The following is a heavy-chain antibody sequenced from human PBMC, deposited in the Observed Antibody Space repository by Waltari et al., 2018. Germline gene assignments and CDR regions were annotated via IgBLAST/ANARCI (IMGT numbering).Heavy chain of an antibody. V-gene: IGHV1-2*06. Sequence: QVQLVQSGAEVKKPGASVKVSCKASGYTFTGYYMHWVRQAPGQGLEWMGRINPNSGGTNYPQKFKGRGTMTRDTSISTAYMELSRLRSDDTAVYYCAREPPRIAAAGTGAYWGQGTLVTVSS. CDR3: AREPPRIAAAGTGAY. CDR2: INPNSGGT. J-gene: IGHJ4*02. D-gene: IGHD6-13*01. CDR1: GYTFTGYY.